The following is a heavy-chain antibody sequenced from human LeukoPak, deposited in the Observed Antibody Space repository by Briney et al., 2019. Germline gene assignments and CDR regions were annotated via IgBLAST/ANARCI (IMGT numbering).Heavy chain of an antibody. D-gene: IGHD2-15*01. CDR1: GFTFSSYW. Sequence: PGGSLRLSCAASGFTFSSYWMSWVSQAPGKGLEWVANIKQDGSDKYYVDSVKGRFTISRDNAKNSLYLQMNSLRAEDTAVYYCARSLGYCSAGSCFPFDYWGQGTLVTVSS. V-gene: IGHV3-7*05. CDR3: ARSLGYCSAGSCFPFDY. CDR2: IKQDGSDK. J-gene: IGHJ4*02.